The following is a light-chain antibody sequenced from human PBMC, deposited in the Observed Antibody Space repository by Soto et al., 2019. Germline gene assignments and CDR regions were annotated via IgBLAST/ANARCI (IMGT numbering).Light chain of an antibody. Sequence: VLTQSPDTLSLSPRDRATLSCRASQTIRTSLAWYQQRPGQAPRLLIFDASRKTFGVPDRFTGSGSGTEFTLTISSLQSEDFAVYYCQQYNNWPPIPFGQGTLLEI. J-gene: IGKJ5*01. CDR2: DAS. CDR3: QQYNNWPPIP. CDR1: QTIRTS. V-gene: IGKV3D-15*01.